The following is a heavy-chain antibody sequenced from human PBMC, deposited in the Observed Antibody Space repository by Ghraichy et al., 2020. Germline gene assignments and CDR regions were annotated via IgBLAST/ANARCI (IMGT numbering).Heavy chain of an antibody. CDR3: ARGYSQLVPFDY. J-gene: IGHJ4*02. Sequence: SETLSLTCAVYGGSFSGYYWSWIRQPPGKGLEWIGEINHSGSTNYNPSLKSRVTISVDTSKNQFSLKLSSVTAADTAVYYCARGYSQLVPFDYWGQGTLVTVSS. D-gene: IGHD6-6*01. V-gene: IGHV4-34*01. CDR2: INHSGST. CDR1: GGSFSGYY.